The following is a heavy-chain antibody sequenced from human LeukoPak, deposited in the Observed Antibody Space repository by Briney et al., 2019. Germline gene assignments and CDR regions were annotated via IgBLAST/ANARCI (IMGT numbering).Heavy chain of an antibody. Sequence: SETLSLTCTVSGGSVSSGSYYWSWIRQPPGKGLEWIGYIYYSGSTNYNPSLKSRVTISVDTSKNQFSLKLNSVTAADTAVYYCASAPVYCSGGSCYSEDAFDIWGQGTMVTVSS. V-gene: IGHV4-61*01. D-gene: IGHD2-15*01. CDR1: GGSVSSGSYY. J-gene: IGHJ3*02. CDR2: IYYSGST. CDR3: ASAPVYCSGGSCYSEDAFDI.